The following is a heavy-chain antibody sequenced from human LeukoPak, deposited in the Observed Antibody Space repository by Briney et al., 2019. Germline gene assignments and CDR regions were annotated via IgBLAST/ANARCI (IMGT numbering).Heavy chain of an antibody. J-gene: IGHJ4*02. Sequence: GGSLRLSCAASDFTFSTYGMSWVRQAPGKGLEWVSSISGGGGSTYYADSVKGRFTISRDNSKNTLHLQMNSLRAEDTAIYYCAKESSLLRGPTVIYYFDFWGQGTLVTVSS. D-gene: IGHD3-10*01. CDR3: AKESSLLRGPTVIYYFDF. V-gene: IGHV3-23*01. CDR2: ISGGGGST. CDR1: DFTFSTYG.